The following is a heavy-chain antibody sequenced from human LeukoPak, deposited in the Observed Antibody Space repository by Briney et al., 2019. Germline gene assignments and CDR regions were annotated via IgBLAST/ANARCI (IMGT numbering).Heavy chain of an antibody. CDR3: ARIAAASDAFEI. CDR1: GYTFTSYD. Sequence: ASVKVSCKASGYTFTSYDINLVRQATGQGLEWMGWMNPNSGNTGYAQKFQGRVTMTRNTSISTAYMELSSLRSEDTAVYYCARIAAASDAFEIWGQGTMVTVSS. D-gene: IGHD6-13*01. CDR2: MNPNSGNT. J-gene: IGHJ3*02. V-gene: IGHV1-8*01.